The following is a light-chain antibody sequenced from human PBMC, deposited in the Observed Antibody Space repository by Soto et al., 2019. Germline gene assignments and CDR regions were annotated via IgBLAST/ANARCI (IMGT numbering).Light chain of an antibody. Sequence: EVVLTQSPGTLSLSPGERATLSCRTSQTVSSNHLAWYQQKPGQAPRLLMYGASSRATGIPDRFSGSGSGTDFTLTISRLEPEDFAMYYCQQYGSSLITFGQGTRLETK. CDR1: QTVSSNH. J-gene: IGKJ5*01. CDR2: GAS. CDR3: QQYGSSLIT. V-gene: IGKV3-20*01.